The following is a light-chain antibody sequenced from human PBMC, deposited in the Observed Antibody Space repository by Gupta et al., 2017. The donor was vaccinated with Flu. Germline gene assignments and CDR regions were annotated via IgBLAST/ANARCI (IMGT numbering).Light chain of an antibody. CDR2: AAS. J-gene: IGKJ4*01. CDR1: QRLRRY. Sequence: SSLPASVGDRATSTCRARQRLRRYLSWFKQKPGKAPKRLIYAASRWQKRVTSRFSGCGSGKHLTLTSSSRQQDDFAAYFCRQTNSSSPPTLGRGTKVEIK. CDR3: RQTNSSSPPT. V-gene: IGKV1-39*01.